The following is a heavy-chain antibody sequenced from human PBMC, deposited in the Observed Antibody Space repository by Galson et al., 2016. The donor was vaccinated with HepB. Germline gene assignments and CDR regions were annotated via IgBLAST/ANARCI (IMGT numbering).Heavy chain of an antibody. CDR3: AHSQFYAERSGYDS. CDR1: GFSLTTDGVG. V-gene: IGHV2-5*02. J-gene: IGHJ5*02. Sequence: PALVKPTQTLTLTCTFSGFSLTTDGVGVGWIRQPPGKALEWLALIFWDDEKRYSPSLKTRLTVTKDTSKNQVVLKMTNMDPVDTGTYYCAHSQFYAERSGYDSWGQGTLVTVSS. D-gene: IGHD3-3*01. CDR2: IFWDDEK.